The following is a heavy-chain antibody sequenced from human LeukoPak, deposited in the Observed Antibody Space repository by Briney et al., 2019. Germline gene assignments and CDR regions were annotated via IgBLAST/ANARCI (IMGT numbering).Heavy chain of an antibody. D-gene: IGHD2-2*02. CDR3: ARSYCSSTSCYTGRYYFDY. Sequence: GGSLRLSCAASGFTFSSYSMNWVRQAPGKGLEWVSSISSSSSYIYYADSVKGRFAISRDNAKNSLYLQMNSLRAEDTAVYYCARSYCSSTSCYTGRYYFDYWGQGTLVTVSS. J-gene: IGHJ4*02. CDR1: GFTFSSYS. V-gene: IGHV3-21*01. CDR2: ISSSSSYI.